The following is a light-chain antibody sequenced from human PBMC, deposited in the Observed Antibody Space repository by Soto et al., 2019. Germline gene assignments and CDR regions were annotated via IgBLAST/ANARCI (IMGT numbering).Light chain of an antibody. Sequence: QSVLTQPASVSGSPGQSITISCTGTSSDVGGYNYVSWYQQHPGKAPKLMIYEVSNRPSGVSNCFSGSKSGNTASLTISGLQAEDEADYYCSSYTSSSTRIVFGTGTKVTVL. V-gene: IGLV2-14*01. CDR3: SSYTSSSTRIV. CDR1: SSDVGGYNY. CDR2: EVS. J-gene: IGLJ1*01.